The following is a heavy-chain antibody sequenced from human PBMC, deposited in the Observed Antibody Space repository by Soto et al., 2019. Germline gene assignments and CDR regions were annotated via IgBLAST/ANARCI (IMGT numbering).Heavy chain of an antibody. J-gene: IGHJ4*02. CDR1: GFTFSSYA. Sequence: GGSLRLSCAASGFTFSSYAMSWVRQAPGKGLEWVSAISGSGGSTYYADSVKGRFTISRDNSKNTLYLQMNSLRAEDTAVYYCAKTRYSSGWYFPYFDYWGQGTLVTVSS. V-gene: IGHV3-23*01. CDR2: ISGSGGST. D-gene: IGHD6-19*01. CDR3: AKTRYSSGWYFPYFDY.